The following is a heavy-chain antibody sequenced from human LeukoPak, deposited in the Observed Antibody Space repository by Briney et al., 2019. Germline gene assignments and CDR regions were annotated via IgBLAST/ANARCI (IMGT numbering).Heavy chain of an antibody. CDR1: GFTVSSNY. Sequence: PGGSLRLSCAASGFTVSSNYMSWVRQAPGKGLEWVSVIYSGGSTYYADSVEGRFTISRHNSKNTLYLQMNSLRAEDTAVYYCARGAFNHFDYWGQGTLVTVSS. CDR3: ARGAFNHFDY. J-gene: IGHJ4*02. V-gene: IGHV3-53*04. CDR2: IYSGGST.